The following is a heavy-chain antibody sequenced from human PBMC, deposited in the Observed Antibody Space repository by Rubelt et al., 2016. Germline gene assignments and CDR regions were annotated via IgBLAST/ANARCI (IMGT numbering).Heavy chain of an antibody. CDR1: GGTISSYY. J-gene: IGHJ6*02. V-gene: IGHV4-59*08. D-gene: IGHD3-3*01. CDR3: ARQSGTIFGVVYYYGMDV. Sequence: QVQLQESGPGLVKPSETLSLTCTVSGGTISSYYWSWIRQPTGKGLEWIGYISYSGTSYNPSLRCGVTNSVAPSKYHCTLKLGALTAADTAVYYGARQSGTIFGVVYYYGMDVWGQVTTVTVSS. CDR2: ISYSGT.